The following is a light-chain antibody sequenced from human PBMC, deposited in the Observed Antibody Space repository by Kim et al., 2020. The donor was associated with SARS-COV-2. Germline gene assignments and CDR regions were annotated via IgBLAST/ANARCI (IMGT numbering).Light chain of an antibody. CDR2: QDN. CDR3: QAWDSSTVV. V-gene: IGLV3-1*01. CDR1: KLGDKY. Sequence: SVSPGQTASVTCSGDKLGDKYTCWYQQKPGQPPVLVIYQDNKRPSGIPERFSGSNSGNTATLTISGTRAMDEADYFCQAWDSSTVVFGGWTQLTVL. J-gene: IGLJ2*01.